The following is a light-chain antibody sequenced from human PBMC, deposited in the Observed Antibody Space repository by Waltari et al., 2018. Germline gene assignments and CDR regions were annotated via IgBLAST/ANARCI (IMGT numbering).Light chain of an antibody. CDR1: RSDVGACDY. J-gene: IGLJ1*01. Sequence: QSALTQPRSVSGSPGQSVTIPCPGPRSDVGACDYVSWYQQRPGKAPNLIIYDVTERPSVVPDRFSGSKSDNKASLTISGLQADDEADYYCCSYAGRYTNYVFGSGTKVTVL. CDR2: DVT. CDR3: CSYAGRYTNYV. V-gene: IGLV2-11*01.